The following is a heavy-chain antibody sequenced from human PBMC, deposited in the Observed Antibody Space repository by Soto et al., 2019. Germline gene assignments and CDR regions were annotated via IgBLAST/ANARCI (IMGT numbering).Heavy chain of an antibody. Sequence: QVQLVESGGGVVQPGGSLRLSCSGSGFIFSGYGMHWVRQPPGKGLEWVAVISYDGRRKYYEDSVKGRFTVSRDNSQNTVYLEMNSLSVEDSAIYYCAKDILRDQLDWGMGVWGQGTTVTVSS. CDR2: ISYDGRRK. D-gene: IGHD3-9*01. CDR3: AKDILRDQLDWGMGV. V-gene: IGHV3-30*18. CDR1: GFIFSGYG. J-gene: IGHJ6*02.